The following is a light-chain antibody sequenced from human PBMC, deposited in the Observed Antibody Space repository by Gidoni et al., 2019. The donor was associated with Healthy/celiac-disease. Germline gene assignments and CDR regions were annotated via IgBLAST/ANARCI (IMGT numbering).Light chain of an antibody. CDR2: DAS. CDR1: QSISSW. Sequence: DIQMTQSPSTLSASVGDRVTITCRASQSISSWLAWYQQKPGKAPKLLIYDASSLESGVPSRFSGSGSVTEFTLTISSLQPDDFATYYCQQYNSYSLTFGGRTKVEIK. V-gene: IGKV1-5*01. J-gene: IGKJ4*01. CDR3: QQYNSYSLT.